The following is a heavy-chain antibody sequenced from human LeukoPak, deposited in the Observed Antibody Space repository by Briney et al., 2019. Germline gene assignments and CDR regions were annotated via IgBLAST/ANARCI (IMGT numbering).Heavy chain of an antibody. CDR3: ARGLYSYSSSSSGGY. CDR1: GYNFINSW. Sequence: GESLKISCKGSGYNFINSWIGWVRQMPGKGLEWMGIIYPGDSETRYSPSFQGQVTISADKSTSTAYLQWSSLKASDTPMYYCARGLYSYSSSSSGGYWGQGTLVTVSS. D-gene: IGHD6-6*01. J-gene: IGHJ4*02. V-gene: IGHV5-51*01. CDR2: IYPGDSET.